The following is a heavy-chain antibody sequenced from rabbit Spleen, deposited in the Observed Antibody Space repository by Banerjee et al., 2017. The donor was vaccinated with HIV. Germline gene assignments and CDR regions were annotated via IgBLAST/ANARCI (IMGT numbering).Heavy chain of an antibody. D-gene: IGHD1-1*01. Sequence: QEQLVESGRGMVKPAGSLTVNCTASGFSFSDRDVMCWVRQSPGKGLEWICCINSATGKDGYANWAKGRFPISKTSSTTVTLQMTSLTASDTATYFCARDLVGVIDLNFNLCGPGTLVTVS. CDR2: INSATGKD. CDR3: ARDLVGVIDLNFNL. CDR1: GFSFSDRDV. V-gene: IGHV1S45*01. J-gene: IGHJ4*01.